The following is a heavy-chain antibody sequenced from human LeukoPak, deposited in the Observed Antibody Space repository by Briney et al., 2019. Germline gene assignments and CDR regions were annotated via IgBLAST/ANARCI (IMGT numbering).Heavy chain of an antibody. CDR2: IYTSGST. V-gene: IGHV4-4*07. D-gene: IGHD2-15*01. J-gene: IGHJ4*02. CDR3: ASRGRRVVAATTRFDY. CDR1: GGSISSYY. Sequence: SETLSLTCTVSGGSISSYYWSWIRQPAGKGLEWIGRIYTSGSTNYNPSLKSRVTISVDTSKNQFSLKLSSVTAADTAVYYCASRGRRVVAATTRFDYWGQGTLVTVSS.